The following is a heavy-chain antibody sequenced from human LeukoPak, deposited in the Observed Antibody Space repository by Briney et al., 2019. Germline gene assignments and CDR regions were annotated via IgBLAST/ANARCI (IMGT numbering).Heavy chain of an antibody. Sequence: GGSLTLSCAASGFTFSSYAMSWVRQAPGRGLEWVSDISRSADRTQYADSVKGRFTISRDNYKHTLFLQMNSLRVDDTAVYYCAKPGYATSGWLDSWGQGTLVTVSS. D-gene: IGHD3-22*01. V-gene: IGHV3-23*01. CDR3: AKPGYATSGWLDS. J-gene: IGHJ5*01. CDR1: GFTFSSYA. CDR2: ISRSADRT.